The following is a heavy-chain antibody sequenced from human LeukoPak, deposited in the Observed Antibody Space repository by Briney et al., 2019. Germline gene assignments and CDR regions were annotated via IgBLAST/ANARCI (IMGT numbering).Heavy chain of an antibody. J-gene: IGHJ3*02. V-gene: IGHV4-4*07. Sequence: SETLSLTCTASGGSISSYYWSWIRQPAGKGLEWIGRIYTGGSTNYNPSLKSRVTMSVDTSKNQFSLKLSSVTAADTAVYYCARDTVGLQGRRAFDIWGQGTMVTVSS. CDR2: IYTGGST. CDR3: ARDTVGLQGRRAFDI. D-gene: IGHD5-24*01. CDR1: GGSISSYY.